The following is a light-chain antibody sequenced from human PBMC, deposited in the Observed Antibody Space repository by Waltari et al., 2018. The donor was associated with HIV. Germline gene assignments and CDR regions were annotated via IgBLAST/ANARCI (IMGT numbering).Light chain of an antibody. Sequence: DIQMTQSPSTLSASIGDRVTITCRASQSISSWLAWYQQKPGKAPKLLIYGASTLASGVPSRFSGSGSGTEFTLTISRLQPDDFATYYCQQYKSYWTFGQGTKVDIK. CDR3: QQYKSYWT. J-gene: IGKJ1*01. V-gene: IGKV1-5*03. CDR2: GAS. CDR1: QSISSW.